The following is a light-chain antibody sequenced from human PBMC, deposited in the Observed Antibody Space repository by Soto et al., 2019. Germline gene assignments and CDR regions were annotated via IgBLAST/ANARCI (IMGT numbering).Light chain of an antibody. J-gene: IGKJ2*01. Sequence: EIVMTQSPATLSVSPGERATLSCRASQSVSSNLAWYQQKPGQAPRLLIYGASTRATGIPARFSGSGSGTEFTLTISSLQSEDCAVYYCQQYNNGPYTFGQGTKLDIK. CDR1: QSVSSN. CDR3: QQYNNGPYT. V-gene: IGKV3-15*01. CDR2: GAS.